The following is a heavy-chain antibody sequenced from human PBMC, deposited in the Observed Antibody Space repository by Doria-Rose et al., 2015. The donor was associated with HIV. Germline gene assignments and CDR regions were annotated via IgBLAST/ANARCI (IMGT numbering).Heavy chain of an antibody. V-gene: IGHV4-59*01. Sequence: QVQLQESGPGLVKPSETLSLTCSVSGGPISHYYWGWIRQPPGKGLEYIGDIFYTGSTNYSPSLKSRVSISIDTSKNKFSLRLSSVTAADTAVYYCARVLSGTYDYWGQGTLVTVSS. J-gene: IGHJ4*02. CDR3: ARVLSGTYDY. D-gene: IGHD1-26*01. CDR2: IFYTGST. CDR1: GGPISHYY.